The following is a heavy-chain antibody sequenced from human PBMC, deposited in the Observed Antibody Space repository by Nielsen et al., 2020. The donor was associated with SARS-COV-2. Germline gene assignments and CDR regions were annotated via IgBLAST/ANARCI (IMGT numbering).Heavy chain of an antibody. V-gene: IGHV3-48*01. J-gene: IGHJ4*02. CDR3: ARGGELYPFGFDY. CDR2: ISSSSSTI. Sequence: GESLKISCAASGFTFSSYSMNWVRQAPGKGLEWVSYISSSSSTIYYADSVKGRFTISRDNAKNSLYLQMNSLRAEDTAVYYCARGGELYPFGFDYWGQGTLVTVS. D-gene: IGHD3-10*01. CDR1: GFTFSSYS.